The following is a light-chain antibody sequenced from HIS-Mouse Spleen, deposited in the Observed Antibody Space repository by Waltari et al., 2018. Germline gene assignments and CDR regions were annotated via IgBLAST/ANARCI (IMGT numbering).Light chain of an antibody. CDR3: GSYAGSYTV. J-gene: IGLJ2*01. CDR1: SSAVGGYNY. CDR2: DVS. Sequence: QSALTHPRPVSGSPGQSVTISSPGTSSAVGGYNYVPWSQRHPGKAPKLRIYDVSKRPSGVPERFSGSKSGNTASLTISGLQAEDEADYYCGSYAGSYTVFGGGTKLTVL. V-gene: IGLV2-11*01.